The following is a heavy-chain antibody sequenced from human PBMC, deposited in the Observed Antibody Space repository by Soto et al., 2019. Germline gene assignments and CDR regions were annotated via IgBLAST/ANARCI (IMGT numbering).Heavy chain of an antibody. Sequence: EVQLLESGGGLVQPGGSLRLSCAASGFTFSSYAMSWVRQAPGKGLEWVSAISGSGGSTYYADSVKGRFTISRDNSKNTLYLQMNSLRAEDTAVYYCAKHKRFLEWFSQAAFDIWGQGTMVTVSS. CDR1: GFTFSSYA. V-gene: IGHV3-23*01. CDR3: AKHKRFLEWFSQAAFDI. J-gene: IGHJ3*02. D-gene: IGHD3-3*01. CDR2: ISGSGGST.